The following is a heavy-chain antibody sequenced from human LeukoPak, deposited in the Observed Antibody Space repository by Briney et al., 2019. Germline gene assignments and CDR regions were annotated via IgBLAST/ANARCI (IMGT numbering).Heavy chain of an antibody. Sequence: ASVKVSCKASGYTFTAYYMHWVRQAPGQGLEWMGWINPNSGGTNYAQKFQGRVTMTRDTSITTAYMELSRLRSDDTAVYYCARTRDGSSFDYWGQGTLVTVSS. D-gene: IGHD5-24*01. J-gene: IGHJ4*02. CDR2: INPNSGGT. V-gene: IGHV1-2*02. CDR3: ARTRDGSSFDY. CDR1: GYTFTAYY.